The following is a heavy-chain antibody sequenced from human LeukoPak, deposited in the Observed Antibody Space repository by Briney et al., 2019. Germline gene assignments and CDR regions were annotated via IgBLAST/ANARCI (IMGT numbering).Heavy chain of an antibody. J-gene: IGHJ5*02. V-gene: IGHV3-23*01. D-gene: IGHD1-20*01. CDR1: GFTFSSYA. Sequence: GGSLRLSCAASGFTFSSYAMSWVRQAPGKGLEWVSVISTSGRSTYYADSVKGRFTISRDNSKNTLYLEMNSLRADDTALYYCAKRVGVTGTPNWFDPWGQGTLVIVSS. CDR2: ISTSGRST. CDR3: AKRVGVTGTPNWFDP.